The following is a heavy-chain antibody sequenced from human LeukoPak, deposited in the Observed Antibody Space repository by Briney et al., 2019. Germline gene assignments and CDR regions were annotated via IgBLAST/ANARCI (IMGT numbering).Heavy chain of an antibody. Sequence: SQTLSLTCAISGDSVSSNSASWNWIRQSPSRGLEWLGRTYYRSKWYNDYAVSVKSRITINPDTSKNQFSLQLNSVSPEDTAMYWCAREGVAGDNRFDPWGQRTLVTVSS. CDR1: GDSVSSNSAS. V-gene: IGHV6-1*01. CDR2: TYYRSKWYN. CDR3: AREGVAGDNRFDP. D-gene: IGHD6-19*01. J-gene: IGHJ5*02.